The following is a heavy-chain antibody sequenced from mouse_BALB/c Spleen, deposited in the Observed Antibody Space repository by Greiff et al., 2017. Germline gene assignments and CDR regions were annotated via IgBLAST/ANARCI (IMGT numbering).Heavy chain of an antibody. CDR1: GYTFTSYY. CDR2: INPSNGGT. V-gene: IGHV1S81*02. J-gene: IGHJ3*01. Sequence: QVQLKESGAELVKPGASVKLSCKASGYTFTSYYMYWVKQRPGQGLEWIGEINPSNGGTNFNEKFKSKATLTVDKSSSTAYMQLSSLTSEDSAVYYCTREATYGNPAWFAYWGQGTLVTVSA. D-gene: IGHD2-1*01. CDR3: TREATYGNPAWFAY.